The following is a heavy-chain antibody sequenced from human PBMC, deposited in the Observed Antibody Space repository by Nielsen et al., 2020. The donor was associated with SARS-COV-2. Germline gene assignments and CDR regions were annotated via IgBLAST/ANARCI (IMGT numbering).Heavy chain of an antibody. V-gene: IGHV1-3*01. CDR2: INADNGNT. J-gene: IGHJ4*02. CDR1: GYSFTTYA. Sequence: VKVSCKASGYSFTTYAIHWARQAPGQRLEWMGWINADNGNTRYSQEYQGRVTISRDTSATTAYMDLSSLRFEDTAVYFCAYGSGSYYNYPDNWGQGTLVTVSS. D-gene: IGHD3-10*01. CDR3: AYGSGSYYNYPDN.